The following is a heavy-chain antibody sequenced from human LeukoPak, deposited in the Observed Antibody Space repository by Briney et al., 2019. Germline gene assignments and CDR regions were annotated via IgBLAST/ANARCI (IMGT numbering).Heavy chain of an antibody. J-gene: IGHJ4*02. Sequence: GRSLRLSCAASGFTFSSYSMNWVRQAPGKGLEWVSSISGGSSYIDYADSVKGRFTISRDNAKNSLYLQMNSLRAEDTAVYYCASVSGRRDFDYWGQGTLVTVSS. CDR1: GFTFSSYS. D-gene: IGHD6-25*01. CDR2: ISGGSSYI. CDR3: ASVSGRRDFDY. V-gene: IGHV3-21*01.